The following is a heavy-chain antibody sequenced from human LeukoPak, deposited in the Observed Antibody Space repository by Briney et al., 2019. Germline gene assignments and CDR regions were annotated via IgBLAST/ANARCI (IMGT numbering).Heavy chain of an antibody. CDR1: GGSFSAYY. CDR2: INHSGST. Sequence: SETLSLTCGVYGGSFSAYYWNWISQPPGKGLEWIGEINHSGSTNYNPSLKSRVAISVDTSKNQFSLRLSSVTAADTAVYYCARSSVVESNYYYYGMDVWGQGTTVTVSS. D-gene: IGHD2-2*01. J-gene: IGHJ6*02. V-gene: IGHV4-34*01. CDR3: ARSSVVESNYYYYGMDV.